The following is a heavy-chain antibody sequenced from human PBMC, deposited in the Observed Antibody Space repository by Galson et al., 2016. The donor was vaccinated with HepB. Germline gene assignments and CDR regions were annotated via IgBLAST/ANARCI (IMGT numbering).Heavy chain of an antibody. Sequence: PALVKPTQTLTLTCTLSGFSLSTSGMRVSWIRQSPGKALEWLARIDWDDDKFYSKFLKSRLTISKDTSKNQVVLTMTNMDPVDTATYYCARMPVYSGGSYHADVWGPGTLVTVSA. CDR3: ARMPVYSGGSYHADV. D-gene: IGHD6-19*01. J-gene: IGHJ4*02. CDR1: GFSLSTSGMR. CDR2: IDWDDDK. V-gene: IGHV2-70*04.